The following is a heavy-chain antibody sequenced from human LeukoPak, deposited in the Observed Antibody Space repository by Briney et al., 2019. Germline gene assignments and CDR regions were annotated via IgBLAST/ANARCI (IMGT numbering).Heavy chain of an antibody. D-gene: IGHD3-16*02. Sequence: PSETLSLTCIVSGGSIGTYYWSWIRQSPGKGLEWIGYIYVTGSTRYNPYLQSRVTISVDTSRNQFFLKMSSVTAADTAVYCARHIGGGIEDMDVWGIGTKVTVSS. J-gene: IGHJ6*03. CDR3: ARHIGGGIEDMDV. CDR1: GGSIGTYY. CDR2: IYVTGST. V-gene: IGHV4-59*08.